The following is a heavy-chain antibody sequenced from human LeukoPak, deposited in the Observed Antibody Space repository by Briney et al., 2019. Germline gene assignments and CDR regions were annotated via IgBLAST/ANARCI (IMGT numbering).Heavy chain of an antibody. D-gene: IGHD5-18*01. J-gene: IGHJ4*02. V-gene: IGHV3-23*01. Sequence: PGGSLRLSCAASGFTFSNYAMSWVRQAPGKGLEGVSGISGSGGSTYYADSVKGGLTISRDNSKNTLYLQMNSLRAEDTAVFYCAKGQVWLRGYFDYWGQGTLVTVSS. CDR2: ISGSGGST. CDR3: AKGQVWLRGYFDY. CDR1: GFTFSNYA.